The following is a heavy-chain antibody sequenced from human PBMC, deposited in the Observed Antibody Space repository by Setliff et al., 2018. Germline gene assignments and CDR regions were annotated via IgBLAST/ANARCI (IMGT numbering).Heavy chain of an antibody. CDR2: IYTSGST. J-gene: IGHJ3*02. V-gene: IGHV4-61*09. CDR1: GGSISSGSYY. D-gene: IGHD3-16*02. CDR3: ARDLYDYVWGTYRYHDAFDI. Sequence: SETLSLTCIVSGGSISSGSYYWSWIRQPAGKGLEWIGHIYTSGSTNYNPSLKSRVTISVDTSKNQFPLKLSSVTAADTAVYYCARDLYDYVWGTYRYHDAFDIWGQGTMVT.